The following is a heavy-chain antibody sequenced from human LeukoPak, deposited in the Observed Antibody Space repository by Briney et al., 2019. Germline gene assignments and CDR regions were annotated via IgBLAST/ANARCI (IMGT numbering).Heavy chain of an antibody. V-gene: IGHV3-48*03. Sequence: GGSLRLSCAASGFTFSSYEMNWSRQAPGKGLEWISYISGSGTTIYYADSVKGRFTISRDNAKNSLYLQMNSLRAEDTAVYYCARRGYNYGYGDYWGQGTLVTVSS. CDR3: ARRGYNYGYGDY. CDR1: GFTFSSYE. J-gene: IGHJ4*02. CDR2: ISGSGTTI. D-gene: IGHD5-18*01.